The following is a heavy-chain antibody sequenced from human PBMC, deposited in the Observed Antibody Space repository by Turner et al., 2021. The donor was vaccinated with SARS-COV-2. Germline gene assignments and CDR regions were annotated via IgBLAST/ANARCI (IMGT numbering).Heavy chain of an antibody. CDR1: GFTFSSYW. Sequence: EVQLVESGGGLVQPGGSLRLSCAASGFTFSSYWMNWVRQAPGKGLECVANIKQDGSEKYYVDSVKGRFTISRDNAKNSLYLQMNSLRAEDTAVYYCAREESGSFGAYGMDVWGQGTTVTVSS. CDR3: AREESGSFGAYGMDV. V-gene: IGHV3-7*03. D-gene: IGHD2-15*01. J-gene: IGHJ6*02. CDR2: IKQDGSEK.